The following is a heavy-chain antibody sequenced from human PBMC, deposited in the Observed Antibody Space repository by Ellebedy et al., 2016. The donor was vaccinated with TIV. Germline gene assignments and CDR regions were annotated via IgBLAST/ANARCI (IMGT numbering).Heavy chain of an antibody. Sequence: MPGGSLRLSCAVYGGSFSGYSWSWIRQSPGKGLEWIGEINHSGSTNYNPSLKSRVTISVETSKNQFSLKLSSVTAADTAVYYCARGRRFFYYYGMDVWGQGTTVTVSS. J-gene: IGHJ6*02. CDR1: GGSFSGYS. CDR2: INHSGST. V-gene: IGHV4-34*01. D-gene: IGHD3-3*01. CDR3: ARGRRFFYYYGMDV.